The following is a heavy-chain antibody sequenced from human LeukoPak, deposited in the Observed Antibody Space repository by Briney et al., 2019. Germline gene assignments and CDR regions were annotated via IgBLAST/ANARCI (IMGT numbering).Heavy chain of an antibody. J-gene: IGHJ4*02. V-gene: IGHV3-21*01. CDR3: ARVPLAWELLGSEGGYFDY. D-gene: IGHD1-26*01. CDR1: GFTFSSYS. CDR2: ISSSSSYI. Sequence: EGSLRLSCAASGFTFSSYSVNWVRQAPGKGLEWVSSISSSSSYIYYADSVKGRFTISRDNAKNSLYLQMNSLRAEDTAVYYCARVPLAWELLGSEGGYFDYWGQGTLVTVSS.